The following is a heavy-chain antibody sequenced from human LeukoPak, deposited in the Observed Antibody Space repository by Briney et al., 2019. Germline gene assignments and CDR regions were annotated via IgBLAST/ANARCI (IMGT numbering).Heavy chain of an antibody. V-gene: IGHV3-33*06. Sequence: GGSLRLSCAASGFTFSSYNIHWVRQAPGKGLEWVAVIWYDGNNKYYADSVKGRFILSRDNSRNTLYLQMNSLRVEDTAVYYCAKPGGTFNWNDVGLDYWGRGTLVTVSS. J-gene: IGHJ4*02. D-gene: IGHD1-1*01. CDR3: AKPGGTFNWNDVGLDY. CDR2: IWYDGNNK. CDR1: GFTFSSYN.